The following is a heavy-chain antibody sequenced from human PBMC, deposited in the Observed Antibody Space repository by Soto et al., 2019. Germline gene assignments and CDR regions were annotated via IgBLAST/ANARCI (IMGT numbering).Heavy chain of an antibody. D-gene: IGHD3-16*01. CDR3: SHRRGMIMDV. Sequence: QITLKASGPTQVKPTQTLTLTCTFSGFSLITGGVSVAWIRQPPGKALEWLALISGDAEKRYSPSLKSRLTSTKDTTKNQVVFTMTNMDPLDTATYYCSHRRGMIMDVCGQGTTVTVSS. CDR1: GFSLITGGVS. J-gene: IGHJ6*02. CDR2: ISGDAEK. V-gene: IGHV2-5*02.